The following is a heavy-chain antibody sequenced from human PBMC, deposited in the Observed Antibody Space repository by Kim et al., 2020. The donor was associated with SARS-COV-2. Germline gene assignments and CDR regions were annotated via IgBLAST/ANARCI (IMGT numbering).Heavy chain of an antibody. CDR3: AKARYYYGSGSYSPFDY. V-gene: IGHV3-30*02. J-gene: IGHJ4*02. Sequence: VKGRFTISRDNSKNTLYLQMNSLRAEDTAVYYCAKARYYYGSGSYSPFDYWGQGTLVTVSS. D-gene: IGHD3-10*01.